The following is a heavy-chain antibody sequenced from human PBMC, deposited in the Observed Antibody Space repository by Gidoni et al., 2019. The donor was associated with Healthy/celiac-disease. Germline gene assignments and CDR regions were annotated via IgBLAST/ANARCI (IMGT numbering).Heavy chain of an antibody. Sequence: QVQLVQSGAEAKKPGASVKVSCKASGYTVTSYQMHWVRQAPGQGLEWMGIINPSGGSTSYAQKFQGRVTMTRDTSTSTVYMELSSLRSEDTAVYYCAASGSSDAFDIWGQGTMVTVSS. CDR1: GYTVTSYQ. V-gene: IGHV1-46*01. D-gene: IGHD1-26*01. J-gene: IGHJ3*02. CDR2: INPSGGST. CDR3: AASGSSDAFDI.